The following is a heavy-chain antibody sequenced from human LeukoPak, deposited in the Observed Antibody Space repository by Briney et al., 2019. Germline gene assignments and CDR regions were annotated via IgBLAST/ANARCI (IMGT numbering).Heavy chain of an antibody. CDR2: IYDSGSA. Sequence: SETLSLTCTVSGVSINSHYWSWIRQPPGKGLEWIGFIYDSGSANYKSSLESRATMTVDTSKNQFSLKLNSVTAADTAVYYCARVLQNYYHLDVWGKGTTVTVSS. V-gene: IGHV4-59*11. J-gene: IGHJ6*03. CDR3: ARVLQNYYHLDV. D-gene: IGHD3-3*01. CDR1: GVSINSHY.